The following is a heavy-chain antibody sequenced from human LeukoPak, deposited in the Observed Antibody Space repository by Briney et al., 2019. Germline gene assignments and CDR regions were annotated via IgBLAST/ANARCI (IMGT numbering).Heavy chain of an antibody. J-gene: IGHJ6*02. V-gene: IGHV1-46*01. D-gene: IGHD1-26*01. CDR3: ARQRDENGSYYPEGGMDV. CDR2: INPSGGST. CDR1: GYTFTSYY. Sequence: GASVKVSCKASGYTFTSYYMHWVRQAPGQGLEWMGVINPSGGSTSYAQKFQGKVTMTRDTSTSTVYMELSSLRSEDTAVYYCARQRDENGSYYPEGGMDVWGQGTTVAVSS.